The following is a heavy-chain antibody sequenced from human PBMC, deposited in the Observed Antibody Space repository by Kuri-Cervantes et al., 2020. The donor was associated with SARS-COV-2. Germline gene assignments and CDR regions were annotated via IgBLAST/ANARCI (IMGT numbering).Heavy chain of an antibody. CDR2: ISNSGKYM. CDR3: AKDIVVVSDGIAHYYYYYGMDV. V-gene: IGHV3-21*01. Sequence: GGSLRLSCTAFDFAFSTSTMNWVRQAPGKGLEWVSSISNSGKYMYYIDSVRGRFAISRDNAKNSLYLEMNSLRVDDTAVYYCAKDIVVVSDGIAHYYYYYGMDVWGQGTTVTVSS. J-gene: IGHJ6*02. CDR1: DFAFSTST. D-gene: IGHD2-2*02.